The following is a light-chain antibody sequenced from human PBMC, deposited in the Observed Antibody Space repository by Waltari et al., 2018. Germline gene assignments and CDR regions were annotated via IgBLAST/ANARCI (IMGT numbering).Light chain of an antibody. J-gene: IGLJ1*01. CDR1: NSNLGNYF. V-gene: IGLV1-51*01. CDR2: DDT. Sequence: QSVLTQPPSVSAAPGQRVTISCPGSNSNLGNYFVSWYQQLPGTAPRVLIYDDTIRSSGIPDRFTASKSGTSATLDIIGLQTGDEATYYCGTWDNSLRGYVFGTATKVTVL. CDR3: GTWDNSLRGYV.